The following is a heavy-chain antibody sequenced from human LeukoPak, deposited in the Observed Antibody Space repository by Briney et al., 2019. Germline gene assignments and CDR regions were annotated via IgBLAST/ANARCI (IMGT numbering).Heavy chain of an antibody. Sequence: GASVKVSCKASGYTFTGYYMHWVRQAPGQGLEWMGRINPNSGGTNYAQKFQGRVTMTRDASISTAYMELSRLRSDDTAVYYCARERLRLVPTDVWGKGTTVTVSS. CDR2: INPNSGGT. V-gene: IGHV1-2*06. J-gene: IGHJ6*04. D-gene: IGHD5-12*01. CDR1: GYTFTGYY. CDR3: ARERLRLVPTDV.